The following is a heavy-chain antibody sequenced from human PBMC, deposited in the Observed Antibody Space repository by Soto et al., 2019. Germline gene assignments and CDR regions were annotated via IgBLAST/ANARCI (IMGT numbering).Heavy chain of an antibody. J-gene: IGHJ2*01. V-gene: IGHV4-59*08. CDR3: ARSGDGALRWYFDL. CDR2: IYYSGST. Sequence: QVQLQESGPGLVKPSETLSLTCTVSGGSISSYYWSWIRQPPGKGLEWIGYIYYSGSTNYNPSLKSPVTISVDTSKNQFSLKLSSVTAADTAVYYCARSGDGALRWYFDLWGRGTLVTVSS. CDR1: GGSISSYY. D-gene: IGHD3-16*01.